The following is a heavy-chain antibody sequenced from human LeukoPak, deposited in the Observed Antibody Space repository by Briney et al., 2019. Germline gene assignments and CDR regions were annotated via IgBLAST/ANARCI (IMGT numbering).Heavy chain of an antibody. Sequence: PGRSLRLSCAASGFTFDDYAMHWVRQAPGKGLEWVSGISWNSDSIAYADSVKGRVSISRDNAKNSLYLQMNSLRAEDTALYYCAKSPYDDLAYYLDYWGQGTLVTVSS. V-gene: IGHV3-9*01. CDR2: ISWNSDSI. CDR3: AKSPYDDLAYYLDY. D-gene: IGHD3-3*01. J-gene: IGHJ4*02. CDR1: GFTFDDYA.